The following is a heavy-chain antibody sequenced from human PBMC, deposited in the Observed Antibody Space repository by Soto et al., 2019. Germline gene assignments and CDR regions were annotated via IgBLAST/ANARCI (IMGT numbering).Heavy chain of an antibody. CDR2: IYYSGST. CDR1: GGSISGGDYY. J-gene: IGHJ4*02. V-gene: IGHV4-30-4*01. D-gene: IGHD3-22*01. Sequence: KPSETLSLTCTVSGGSISGGDYYWSWIRQPPGKGLEWIGYIYYSGSTYYNPSLKSRVTISVDTSKNQFSLKLSSVTAADTAVYYCARAGTYYYDSSGYYFDYWGQGTLVTVSS. CDR3: ARAGTYYYDSSGYYFDY.